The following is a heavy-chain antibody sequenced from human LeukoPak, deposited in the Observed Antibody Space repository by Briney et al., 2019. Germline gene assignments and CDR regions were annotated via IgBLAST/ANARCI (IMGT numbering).Heavy chain of an antibody. CDR3: ASDNSGSYHPYY. J-gene: IGHJ4*02. Sequence: SETLSLTCTVSGGSISSYCWSWIRQPPGKGLEWIGYIDYRGRTKYNPSLKSRVTMSLGTSRNQFSLKLTSVTAADTAVYYCASDNSGSYHPYYWGRGTLVTVSS. CDR2: IDYRGRT. V-gene: IGHV4-59*08. D-gene: IGHD3-22*01. CDR1: GGSISSYC.